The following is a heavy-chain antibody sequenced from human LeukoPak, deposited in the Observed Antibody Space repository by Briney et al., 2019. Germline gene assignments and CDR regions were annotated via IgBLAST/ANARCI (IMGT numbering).Heavy chain of an antibody. Sequence: SETLSLTCAVSGGSISSSNWWSWVRPPPGKGLEWIGEIYHSGSTNYNPSLKSRVTISVDKSKNQFSLKLSSVTAADTAVYYCARAIVGALDAFDIWGQGTMVTVSS. CDR1: GGSISSSNW. V-gene: IGHV4-4*02. J-gene: IGHJ3*02. D-gene: IGHD1-26*01. CDR2: IYHSGST. CDR3: ARAIVGALDAFDI.